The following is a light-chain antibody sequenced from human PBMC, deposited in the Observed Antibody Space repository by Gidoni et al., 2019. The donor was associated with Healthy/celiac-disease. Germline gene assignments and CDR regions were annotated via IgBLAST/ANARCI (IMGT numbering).Light chain of an antibody. J-gene: IGKJ3*01. V-gene: IGKV4-1*01. Sequence: DIVMIPSPSSLLVPLGERATINCKSSQSVLYSSNNKNYLAWYQQKPGQPPKLLIYWASTLESGVPDRFSGSGSGTDFTLTISSLQAEDVAVYYCQQYYSTPLTFGPGTKVDIK. CDR1: QSVLYSSNNKNY. CDR2: WAS. CDR3: QQYYSTPLT.